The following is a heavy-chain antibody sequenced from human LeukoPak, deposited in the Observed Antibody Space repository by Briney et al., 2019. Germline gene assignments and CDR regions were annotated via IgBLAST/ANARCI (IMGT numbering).Heavy chain of an antibody. CDR1: GYSISSGYY. V-gene: IGHV4-38-2*02. CDR2: IYSTGNT. D-gene: IGHD6-25*01. J-gene: IGHJ4*02. CDR3: ARDLWSTAAGIFDF. Sequence: KTSETLSLTCTVSGYSISSGYYWGWIRQSPGKGLEWMGSIYSTGNTHYNPSLESRLIISVDTSKNSFSLKLSSVTAADTAVYFCARDLWSTAAGIFDFWGQGALVTVSS.